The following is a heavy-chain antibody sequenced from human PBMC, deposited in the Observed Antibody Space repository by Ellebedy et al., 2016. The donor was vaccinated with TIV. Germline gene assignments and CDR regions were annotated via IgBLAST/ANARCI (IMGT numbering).Heavy chain of an antibody. CDR1: GASINSSSYY. Sequence: MPGGSLRLSCTVSGASINSSSYYWNWIRQPPGKGLEWVGTIYYHGYTYYNPSLKSRVTISVDSSKNQFSLKLSAVTASDTAIYYCAGDGVLGSFDWVTTEWGQGTLAAVSS. CDR3: AGDGVLGSFDWVTTE. V-gene: IGHV4-39*07. J-gene: IGHJ4*02. CDR2: IYYHGYT. D-gene: IGHD3-9*01.